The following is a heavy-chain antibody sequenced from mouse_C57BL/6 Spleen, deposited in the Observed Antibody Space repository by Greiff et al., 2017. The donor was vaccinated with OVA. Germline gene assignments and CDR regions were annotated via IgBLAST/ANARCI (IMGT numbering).Heavy chain of an antibody. V-gene: IGHV1-69*01. CDR2: IDPSDSYT. Sequence: QVQLQQSGAELVMPGASVKLSCKASGYTFTSYWMHWVKQRPGQGLEWIGEIDPSDSYTNYNQKFKGKSTLTVDKSSSTAYRQLSSLTSEDSAVYYCARRDIVTYAMDYWGQGTSVTVSS. CDR1: GYTFTSYW. CDR3: ARRDIVTYAMDY. D-gene: IGHD2-13*01. J-gene: IGHJ4*01.